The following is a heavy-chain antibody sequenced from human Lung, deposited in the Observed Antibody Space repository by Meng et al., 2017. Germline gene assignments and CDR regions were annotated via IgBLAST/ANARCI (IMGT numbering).Heavy chain of an antibody. V-gene: IGHV4-34*01. CDR1: GGSFSDYY. Sequence: QVLVQQWVAGLLKPSETLSLTCVVSGGSFSDYYWSWIRQPPGKGLEWIGEINHSGSTNYNPSLESRATISVDTSQNNLSLKLSSVTAADSAVYYCARGPTTMAHDFDYWGQGTLVTVSS. J-gene: IGHJ4*02. CDR2: INHSGST. D-gene: IGHD4-11*01. CDR3: ARGPTTMAHDFDY.